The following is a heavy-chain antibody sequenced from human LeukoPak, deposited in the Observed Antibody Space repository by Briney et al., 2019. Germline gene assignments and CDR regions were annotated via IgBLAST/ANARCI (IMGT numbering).Heavy chain of an antibody. CDR2: IKHDGSEK. D-gene: IGHD2-15*01. Sequence: GGSLRLSCAASGFTLSWYSMSWVRQAPGKGLEWVATIKHDGSEKYSVDSVKGRFTISRDNAKNSLYLQMNSLRAEDTALYYCARVLRGGDDGSCYRGLDYWGQGTLVTVSS. V-gene: IGHV3-7*01. J-gene: IGHJ4*02. CDR1: GFTLSWYS. CDR3: ARVLRGGDDGSCYRGLDY.